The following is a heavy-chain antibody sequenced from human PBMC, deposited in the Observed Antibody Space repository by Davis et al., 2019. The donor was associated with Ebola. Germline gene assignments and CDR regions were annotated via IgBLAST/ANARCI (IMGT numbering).Heavy chain of an antibody. CDR2: IRYDGSNK. D-gene: IGHD3-22*01. J-gene: IGHJ4*02. Sequence: GGSLRLSCAASGFTFSSYGMHWVRQAPGKGLEWVAFIRYDGSNKYYADSVKGRFTISRYNSKNTLYLQMNSLRAEDTAVYYCAKDSPRKYYYDSSGYPNYWGQGTLVTVSS. CDR3: AKDSPRKYYYDSSGYPNY. CDR1: GFTFSSYG. V-gene: IGHV3-30*02.